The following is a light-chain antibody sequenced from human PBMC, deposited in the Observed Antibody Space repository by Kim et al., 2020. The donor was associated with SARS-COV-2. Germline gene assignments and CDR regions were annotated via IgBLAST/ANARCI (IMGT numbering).Light chain of an antibody. Sequence: QSVLTQPPSVSGAPGQTATISCTGSSSNIGAGYDVHWYQHLPGTAPKVVILGNTNRPSGVPDRFSGSKSGTSASLAITGLQAEDEADYYCQSYDSSLDSYVFGSGTKVTVL. CDR2: GNT. CDR1: SSNIGAGYD. J-gene: IGLJ1*01. V-gene: IGLV1-40*01. CDR3: QSYDSSLDSYV.